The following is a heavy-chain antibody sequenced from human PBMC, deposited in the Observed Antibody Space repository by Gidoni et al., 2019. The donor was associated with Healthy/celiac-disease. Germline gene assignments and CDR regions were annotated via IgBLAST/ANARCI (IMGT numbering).Heavy chain of an antibody. Sequence: EVQLLESGGGLVQPGGSLRLSCATSGFTFSSYAMSWVRQARGKGLEWVSAISGSGGSTYYADSVKGRFTISRDNSKNTLYLQMNSLRAEDTAVYYCAKDQYYDSSGYYYDYWGQGTLVTVSS. CDR1: GFTFSSYA. J-gene: IGHJ4*02. CDR2: ISGSGGST. D-gene: IGHD3-22*01. CDR3: AKDQYYDSSGYYYDY. V-gene: IGHV3-23*01.